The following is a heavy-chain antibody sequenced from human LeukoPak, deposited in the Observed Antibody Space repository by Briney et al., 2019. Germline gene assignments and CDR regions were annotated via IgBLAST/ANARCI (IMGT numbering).Heavy chain of an antibody. V-gene: IGHV3-23*01. Sequence: GGSLRLSCADSGITFSSYAMSWVRQAPGKGLEWVSGISISGGSTFYADSVKGRFTISRDISKNTLYLQMNSLRAGDTAVYYCAKGSKLVVITRDHYMAVWGKGTTVTISS. J-gene: IGHJ6*03. CDR1: GITFSSYA. D-gene: IGHD3-22*01. CDR3: AKGSKLVVITRDHYMAV. CDR2: ISISGGST.